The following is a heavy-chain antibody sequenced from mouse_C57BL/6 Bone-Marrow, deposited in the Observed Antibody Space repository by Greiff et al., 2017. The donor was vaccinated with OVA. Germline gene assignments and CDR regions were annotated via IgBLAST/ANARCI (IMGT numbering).Heavy chain of an antibody. CDR3: ARDLGRGRYFDV. CDR2: ISYDGSN. CDR1: GYSITSGYY. Sequence: VQLQQSGPGLVKPSQSLSLTCSVTGYSITSGYYWNWIRQFPGNKLEWMGYISYDGSNNYNPSLKNRISITRDTSKNQFFLKLNSVTTEDTATYYCARDLGRGRYFDVWGTGTTVTVSS. V-gene: IGHV3-6*01. D-gene: IGHD4-1*01. J-gene: IGHJ1*03.